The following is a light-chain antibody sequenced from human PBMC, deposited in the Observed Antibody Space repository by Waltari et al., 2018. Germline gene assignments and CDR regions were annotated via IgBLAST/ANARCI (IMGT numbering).Light chain of an antibody. CDR2: GAS. Sequence: EIVLTQSPGTLSLSPGERATLSCRASQSVSRSLAWYQQKPGQAPRLLIYGASSRATGGPDRFSGSGSGTDFSLTISRLEPEDFALYYCQHYVRLPVSFGQGTKVEIK. CDR3: QHYVRLPVS. CDR1: QSVSRS. V-gene: IGKV3-20*01. J-gene: IGKJ1*01.